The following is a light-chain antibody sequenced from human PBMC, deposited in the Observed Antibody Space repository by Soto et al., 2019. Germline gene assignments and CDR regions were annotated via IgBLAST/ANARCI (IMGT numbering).Light chain of an antibody. CDR3: QQSYSTPIT. Sequence: DFQMTPSPSSLSASVGDRVTITCRASQSISSYLNWYQQKPGKDPKLLIYAASSLQSGVPSRFSGSGSGTDFTLTISSLQPEDFATYYCQQSYSTPITFGQGTRLEIK. CDR1: QSISSY. J-gene: IGKJ5*01. V-gene: IGKV1-39*01. CDR2: AAS.